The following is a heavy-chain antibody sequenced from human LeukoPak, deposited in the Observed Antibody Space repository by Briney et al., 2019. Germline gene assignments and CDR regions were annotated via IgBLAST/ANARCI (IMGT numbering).Heavy chain of an antibody. D-gene: IGHD1-7*01. CDR3: VWNSEHYFDF. CDR1: GFTFTNAW. V-gene: IGHV3-15*01. Sequence: GGSLRLSCAASGFTFTNAWLSWVRQAPGKGLEWVGRIKSKGEGETTDYAAPVKGRFTISRDDSENTLFLQMHSLGTEDTALYYCVWNSEHYFDFWGQGSLVTVSS. J-gene: IGHJ4*02. CDR2: IKSKGEGETT.